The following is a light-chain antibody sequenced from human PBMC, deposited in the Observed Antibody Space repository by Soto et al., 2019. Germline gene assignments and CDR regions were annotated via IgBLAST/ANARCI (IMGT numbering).Light chain of an antibody. CDR3: QQRGYT. V-gene: IGKV3-11*01. CDR1: QSVSSY. J-gene: IGKJ2*01. CDR2: DAS. Sequence: EIVLTQSPATLSLSPGERATLSCRASQSVSSYLAWYQQKPGQAPRLLIYDASSRATGIPARFSGSGSGTDFTLTISSLEPEDFAVYYRQQRGYTFGQGTKLEIK.